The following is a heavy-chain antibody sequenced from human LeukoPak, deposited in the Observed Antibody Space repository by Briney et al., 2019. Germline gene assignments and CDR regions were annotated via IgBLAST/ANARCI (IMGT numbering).Heavy chain of an antibody. D-gene: IGHD2/OR15-2a*01. J-gene: IGHJ5*02. CDR2: VTSDGGST. Sequence: GGSLRLSCAASGFTFDDYDMSWVRQVPGKGLEWVAGVTSDGGSTGYVDSVKGRFAISRDNTKNSPFLQMDSLRTEDTALYYCVRDPFCSSTTRCPFDDWFDPWGQGTLVTVSS. CDR3: VRDPFCSSTTRCPFDDWFDP. CDR1: GFTFDDYD. V-gene: IGHV3-20*04.